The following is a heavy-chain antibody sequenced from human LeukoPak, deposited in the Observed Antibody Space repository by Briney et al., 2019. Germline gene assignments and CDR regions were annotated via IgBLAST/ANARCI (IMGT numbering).Heavy chain of an antibody. CDR1: GFTFSRSA. V-gene: IGHV3-23*01. CDR2: ISSSGNT. Sequence: GSLRLSCAVSGFTFSRSAMTWVRQTPGKGLDWVSSISSSGNTYYADSVKGRFTISRDNSKNMLYLQMNSLRAEDTAVYYCAKGSGSGWYGWFAPWGQGNLVTVSS. D-gene: IGHD6-19*01. CDR3: AKGSGSGWYGWFAP. J-gene: IGHJ5*02.